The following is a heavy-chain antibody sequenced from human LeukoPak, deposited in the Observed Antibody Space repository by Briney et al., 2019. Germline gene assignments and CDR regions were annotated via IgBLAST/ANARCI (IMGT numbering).Heavy chain of an antibody. Sequence: GGSLRLSCITSGVTFGDYGLSWVRQAPGKGLEWVGFIRSKAYGATTEYAASLKDRFTISRDDSKSIAYLQVNSLKTEDTAVYYCTRILLKWELPGSDAFDIWGEGTMVTVSS. CDR1: GVTFGDYG. V-gene: IGHV3-49*04. CDR3: TRILLKWELPGSDAFDI. J-gene: IGHJ3*02. CDR2: IRSKAYGATT. D-gene: IGHD1-26*01.